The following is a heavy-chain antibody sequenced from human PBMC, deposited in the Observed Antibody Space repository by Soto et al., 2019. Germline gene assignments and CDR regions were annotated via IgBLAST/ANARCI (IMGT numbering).Heavy chain of an antibody. V-gene: IGHV1-46*01. CDR2: INPSGGST. Sequence: QVQLVQSGAEVKKPGASVKLSCKASGYTFTTFYIHWVRQAPGQGLEWMGIINPSGGSTSNAQKVQGRGTVTRDTATGTVYTELSNLRSEDTAGNYCASLRDDYWGQGALGTVSS. CDR1: GYTFTTFY. J-gene: IGHJ4*02. CDR3: ASLRDDY.